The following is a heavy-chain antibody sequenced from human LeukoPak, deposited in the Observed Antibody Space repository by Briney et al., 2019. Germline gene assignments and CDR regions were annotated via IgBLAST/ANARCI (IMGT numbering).Heavy chain of an antibody. CDR2: ISYDGSNK. CDR1: GFTFSSYA. CDR3: ARDGSGSYYFDY. Sequence: GGSLRLSCAAYGFTFSSYAMHWVRQAPGKGLEWVAVISYDGSNKYYADSVKGRFTISRDNSKNTLYLQMNSLRAEDTAVYYCARDGSGSYYFDYWGQGTLVTVSS. V-gene: IGHV3-30*04. J-gene: IGHJ4*02. D-gene: IGHD1-26*01.